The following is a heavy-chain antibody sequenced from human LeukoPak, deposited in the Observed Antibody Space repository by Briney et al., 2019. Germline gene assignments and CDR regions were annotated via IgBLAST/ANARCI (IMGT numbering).Heavy chain of an antibody. CDR3: ARDFKGYCTNGVCYRVDY. J-gene: IGHJ4*02. CDR1: GFTFSSYS. V-gene: IGHV3-21*01. D-gene: IGHD2-8*01. CDR2: ISSSSSYI. Sequence: AGGSLRLSCAASGFTFSSYSMNWVRQAPGKGLEWVSSISSSSSYIYYADSVKGRFTISRDNAKNSLYLQMNSLRAEDTAVYYCARDFKGYCTNGVCYRVDYWGQGTLVTVSS.